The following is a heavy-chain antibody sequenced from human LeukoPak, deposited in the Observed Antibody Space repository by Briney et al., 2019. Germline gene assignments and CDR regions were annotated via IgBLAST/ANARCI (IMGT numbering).Heavy chain of an antibody. J-gene: IGHJ4*02. V-gene: IGHV1-2*02. D-gene: IGHD6-13*01. CDR2: ITLHSGDT. Sequence: ASVKVSCKASGHTLTVHYIHWVRQGPGQGLEWLGWITLHSGDTHYAQKYQGRLTMTRDTSISTAYMELSRLRSDDTAVYYCARAAAVIDYWGQGTLVTVSS. CDR1: GHTLTVHY. CDR3: ARAAAVIDY.